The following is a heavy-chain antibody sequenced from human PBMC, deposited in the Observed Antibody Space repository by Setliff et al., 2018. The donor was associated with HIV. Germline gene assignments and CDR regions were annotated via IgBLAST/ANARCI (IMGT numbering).Heavy chain of an antibody. CDR1: GYTTYE. Sequence: ASVKVSCKASGYTTYEINWVRQAPGQGLEWMGGIIPIFSTSNYAQRFQGRVTITADESTSTAYMELYNLRSEDTAMYYCARARGIVAAVHYWGQGTLVTVSS. CDR2: IIPIFSTS. V-gene: IGHV1-69*13. J-gene: IGHJ4*02. D-gene: IGHD1-26*01. CDR3: ARARGIVAAVHY.